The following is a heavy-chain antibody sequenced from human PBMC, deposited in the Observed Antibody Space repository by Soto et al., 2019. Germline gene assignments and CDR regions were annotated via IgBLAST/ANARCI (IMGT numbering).Heavy chain of an antibody. V-gene: IGHV4-30-4*01. CDR2: IYYSGST. CDR3: ARGGVVGADYYSYGMDV. Sequence: QVQLQESGPGLVKPSQTLSLTCTVSGGSISSGDYYWSWIRQPPGKGLEWIGYIYYSGSTYYNPSLRGRVTISVDTSKNQFSLKRSSVTAADTAVYYGARGGVVGADYYSYGMDVWGQGTTVTVSS. CDR1: GGSISSGDYY. J-gene: IGHJ6*02. D-gene: IGHD1-26*01.